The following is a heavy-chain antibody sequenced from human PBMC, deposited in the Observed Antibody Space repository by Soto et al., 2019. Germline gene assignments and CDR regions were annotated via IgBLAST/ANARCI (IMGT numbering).Heavy chain of an antibody. CDR1: GFTFSTYW. J-gene: IGHJ4*02. V-gene: IGHV3-74*01. CDR3: VSEVRLQKAY. D-gene: IGHD4-4*01. CDR2: INSDASAT. Sequence: GGSLRLSCEASGFTFSTYWMHWVRQAPGQGLVWVSRINSDASATSYADSVQGRFTISRDNAKNTLYLQMNSLRAEDTAVYYCVSEVRLQKAYWGQGTLVTVSS.